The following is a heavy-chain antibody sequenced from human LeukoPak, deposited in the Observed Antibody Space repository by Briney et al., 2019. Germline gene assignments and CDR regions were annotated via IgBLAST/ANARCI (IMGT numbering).Heavy chain of an antibody. CDR2: VSADNGET. CDR1: GYSFNTYG. CDR3: ARDYQLLLLWDCFDP. V-gene: IGHV1-18*01. J-gene: IGHJ5*02. Sequence: ASVKVSCKASGYSFNTYGISWVRQAPGQGLEWMGWVSADNGETNYAQKFQGRVTMTTDTSTSTAYMELRSLRSDDTAVYYCARDYQLLLLWDCFDPWGQGALVSVSS. D-gene: IGHD2-2*01.